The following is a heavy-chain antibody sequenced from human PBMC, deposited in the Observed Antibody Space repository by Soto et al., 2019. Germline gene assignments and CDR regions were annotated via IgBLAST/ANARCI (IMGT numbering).Heavy chain of an antibody. D-gene: IGHD4-17*01. J-gene: IGHJ6*03. CDR1: GYTFTSYY. CDR3: ARESTVTTFGYYYYMDV. Sequence: ASVKVSCKASGYTFTSYYMHWVRQAPGQGLEWMGIINPSGGSTSYAQKFQGRVTMTRDTPTSTVYMELSSLRSEDTAVYYCARESTVTTFGYYYYMDVWGKGTTVTVSS. CDR2: INPSGGST. V-gene: IGHV1-46*03.